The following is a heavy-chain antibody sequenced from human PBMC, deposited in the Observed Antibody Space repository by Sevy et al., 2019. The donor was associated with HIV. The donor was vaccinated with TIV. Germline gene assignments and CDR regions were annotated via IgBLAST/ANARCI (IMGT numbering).Heavy chain of an antibody. J-gene: IGHJ3*02. V-gene: IGHV3-48*03. D-gene: IGHD6-13*01. Sequence: GGSLRLSCAASGFTFSSHEMNWVRQAPGKGLEWVSYITSSGSTMYYEDSVKDRFTISRDNAKNPLYLQMNSRRAEDTAIYYCARVFYAGNRDDAFDIWGQGTMVTVSS. CDR2: ITSSGSTM. CDR3: ARVFYAGNRDDAFDI. CDR1: GFTFSSHE.